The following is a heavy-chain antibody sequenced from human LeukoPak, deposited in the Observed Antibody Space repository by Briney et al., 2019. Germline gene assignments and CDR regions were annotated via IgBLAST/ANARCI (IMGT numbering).Heavy chain of an antibody. V-gene: IGHV3-30-3*01. CDR2: ISYDGSNK. J-gene: IGHJ6*02. D-gene: IGHD2-2*01. CDR1: GFTFSSYA. CDR3: ARDRRYCSSTSCSLYYYYGMDV. Sequence: PGGSLRLSCAASGFTFSSYAMHWVRQAPGKGLEWVAVISYDGSNKYYADSVKGRFTISRDNSKNTLYLQMNSLRAEDTAVYYCARDRRYCSSTSCSLYYYYGMDVWGQGTTVTVSS.